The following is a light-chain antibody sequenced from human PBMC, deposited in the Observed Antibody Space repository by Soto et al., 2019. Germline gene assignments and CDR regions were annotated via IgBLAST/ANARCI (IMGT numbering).Light chain of an antibody. CDR2: GAF. V-gene: IGKV3-15*01. CDR1: QNINTN. Sequence: VKTQAPATLSVSTGERATLSCRASQNINTNLAWYQQKPGQAPRLLVYGAFTRAPGIPARFSGSGSGTEFALTITSLQSEDFAVYYCQQYNNWPPITFGQGTQLEI. CDR3: QQYNNWPPIT. J-gene: IGKJ5*01.